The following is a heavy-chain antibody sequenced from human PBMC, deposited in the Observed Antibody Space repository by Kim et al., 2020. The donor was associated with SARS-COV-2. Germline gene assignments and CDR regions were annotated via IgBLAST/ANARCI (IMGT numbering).Heavy chain of an antibody. CDR2: INHRGGT. CDR1: GGSLSGYS. CDR3: ARGHVGVVPAPILGRGTFYYCYNMDV. J-gene: IGHJ6*03. Sequence: SETLSLTCVVYGGSLSGYSRKWNRQAPGKGLEWIGEINHRGGTKSNPSLQSGITISIDTSKSQFPLRLTPVTAADSAVYFCARGHVGVVPAPILGRGTFYYCYNMDVWGRGATVTVSS. V-gene: IGHV4-34*01. D-gene: IGHD2-2*01.